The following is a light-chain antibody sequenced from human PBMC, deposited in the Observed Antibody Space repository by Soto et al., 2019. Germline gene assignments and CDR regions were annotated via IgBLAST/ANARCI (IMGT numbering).Light chain of an antibody. V-gene: IGKV3-11*01. CDR3: QQRSNWPLT. Sequence: EIVLTQSPATLSLSPGEGATLSCRASRSVDSYLAWYQQKPGQAPRLLIYDASNRATGIPARFSGSGSGTDFTLTISSLEPEDFAVYYCQQRSNWPLTFGGGTKVDIK. J-gene: IGKJ4*01. CDR1: RSVDSY. CDR2: DAS.